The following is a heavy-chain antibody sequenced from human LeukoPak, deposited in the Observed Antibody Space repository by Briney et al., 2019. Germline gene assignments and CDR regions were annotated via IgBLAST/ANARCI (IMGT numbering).Heavy chain of an antibody. D-gene: IGHD3-16*01. CDR2: IYYSGST. V-gene: IGHV4-59*01. J-gene: IGHJ4*02. CDR3: ARGSYDYVWGSYLPDY. Sequence: SETLSLTCAVYGGSFSGYYWSWIRQPPGKGLEWIGYIYYSGSTNYNPSLKSRVTISVDTSKNQFSLKLSSVTAADTAVYYCARGSYDYVWGSYLPDYWGQGTLVTVSS. CDR1: GGSFSGYY.